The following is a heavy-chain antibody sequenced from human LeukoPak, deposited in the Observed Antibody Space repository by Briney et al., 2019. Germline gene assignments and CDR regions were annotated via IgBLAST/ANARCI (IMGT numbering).Heavy chain of an antibody. Sequence: GGSLRLSCAASGFTFSSYGIHWVRQAPGKGLEWVALISYDGSNEYYADSVKGRFTVSRDNSKNTLYLQMNGLRAEDTAIYYCVRSPRGYCSSTGCYAGLDFWGQGTLVTVSS. D-gene: IGHD2-2*01. CDR1: GFTFSSYG. CDR2: ISYDGSNE. V-gene: IGHV3-30*03. CDR3: VRSPRGYCSSTGCYAGLDF. J-gene: IGHJ4*02.